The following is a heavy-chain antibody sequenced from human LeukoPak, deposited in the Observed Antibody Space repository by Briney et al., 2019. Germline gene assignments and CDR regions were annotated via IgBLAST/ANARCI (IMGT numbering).Heavy chain of an antibody. CDR1: GFTFSSHW. CDR3: AKGNYYYDSSVLDY. V-gene: IGHV3-7*03. J-gene: IGHJ4*02. CDR2: IKEDGSAE. D-gene: IGHD3-22*01. Sequence: PGGSLRLSCAASGFTFSSHWMGWVRQAPGKGLEWVANIKEDGSAEHYVDSVRGRFTISRDNAKNSLYLQMNSLRAEDTAVYYCAKGNYYYDSSVLDYWGQGTLVTVSS.